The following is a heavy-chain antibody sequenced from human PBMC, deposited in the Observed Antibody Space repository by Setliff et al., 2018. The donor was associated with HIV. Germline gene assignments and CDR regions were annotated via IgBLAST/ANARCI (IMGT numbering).Heavy chain of an antibody. J-gene: IGHJ1*01. CDR2: ITPNSGGT. CDR3: ARDHGMWDYGGNVLLREYFLH. D-gene: IGHD4-17*01. CDR1: GYTFTGYY. V-gene: IGHV1-2*02. Sequence: ASVKVSCKASGYTFTGYYMHWVRQAPGQGLEWMGWITPNSGGTNYAQKFRGRVTMTRDTSISTAYMELSRLRSDDTAVYYCARDHGMWDYGGNVLLREYFLHWGQGTLVTVSS.